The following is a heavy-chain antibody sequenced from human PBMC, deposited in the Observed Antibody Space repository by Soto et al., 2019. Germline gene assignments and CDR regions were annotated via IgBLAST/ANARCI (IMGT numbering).Heavy chain of an antibody. CDR3: ARVERGTATTVVDAFDI. D-gene: IGHD1-1*01. CDR2: MSHSGGT. V-gene: IGHV4-61*01. CDR1: GGFVSSGNYY. J-gene: IGHJ3*02. Sequence: SETLSLTCAVYGGFVSSGNYYWSWIRQPPGKVLEWIGEMSHSGGTHFNPSLESRVTISVDTSKNQFSLKMSSVTAADTALYYCARVERGTATTVVDAFDIWGPGTMVT.